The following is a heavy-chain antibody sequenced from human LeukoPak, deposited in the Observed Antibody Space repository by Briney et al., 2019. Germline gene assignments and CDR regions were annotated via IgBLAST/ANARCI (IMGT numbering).Heavy chain of an antibody. CDR1: GFTFSTYA. Sequence: PGGSLRLSCRVSGFTFSTYAMNGGRQAPGKGLEWVSVISGSGGSTYYADSVKGRSTISRDNSKNTLYLQMNSLTVEDTAVYYCAKSSEFMAPRGFFDDWGQGTLVTVSS. V-gene: IGHV3-23*01. CDR3: AKSSEFMAPRGFFDD. J-gene: IGHJ4*02. D-gene: IGHD1-14*01. CDR2: ISGSGGST.